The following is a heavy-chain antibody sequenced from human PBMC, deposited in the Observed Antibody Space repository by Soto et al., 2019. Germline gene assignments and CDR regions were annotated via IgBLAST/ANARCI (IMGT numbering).Heavy chain of an antibody. J-gene: IGHJ4*02. CDR1: GFTFKNYG. CDR3: ARDLSDY. CDR2: VYSDGSNQ. Sequence: QVQLVESGGGVVQPGTSLRLSCAASGFTFKNYGMHWVRQAPGKGLEWVAIVYSDGSNQYYADSVKGRFTISRDNSKNTLYLQMNSRRVDDTAMYYCARDLSDYWGQGTLVTVSS. V-gene: IGHV3-33*01.